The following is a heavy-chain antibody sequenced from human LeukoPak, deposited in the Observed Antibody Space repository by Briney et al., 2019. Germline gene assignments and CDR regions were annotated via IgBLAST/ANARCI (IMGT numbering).Heavy chain of an antibody. Sequence: PGGSLRLSCAASGFTFSSYWMSWVRQAPGKGLEWVANIKQDGSEKYYVDSVKGRFTISRDNAKNSLYLQMNSLRAEDTAVYYCARDGGYSYGYSFDYWGQGTLVTVSS. CDR1: GFTFSSYW. CDR3: ARDGGYSYGYSFDY. D-gene: IGHD5-18*01. J-gene: IGHJ4*02. CDR2: IKQDGSEK. V-gene: IGHV3-7*01.